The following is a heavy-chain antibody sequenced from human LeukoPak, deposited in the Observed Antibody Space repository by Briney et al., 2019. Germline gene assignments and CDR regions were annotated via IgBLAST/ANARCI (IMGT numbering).Heavy chain of an antibody. CDR3: ASQTTTSTSY. D-gene: IGHD1-1*01. Sequence: GGSLRLSCAASGFTFSSYSMNWVRQAPGKGLEWVSYISSSTRIIYYADSVKGRFTISRDNAKNSLYLQMNSLRAEDTAVYYCASQTTTSTSYWGQGTLVTVSS. V-gene: IGHV3-48*04. J-gene: IGHJ4*02. CDR1: GFTFSSYS. CDR2: ISSSTRII.